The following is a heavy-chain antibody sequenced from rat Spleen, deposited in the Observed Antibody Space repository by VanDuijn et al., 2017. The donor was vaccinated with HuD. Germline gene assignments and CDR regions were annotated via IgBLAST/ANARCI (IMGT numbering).Heavy chain of an antibody. CDR2: ISYEGSST. CDR1: GFTFSDYY. V-gene: IGHV5-22*01. CDR3: ARSIWDYFDY. J-gene: IGHJ2*01. Sequence: EVQLVESGGGLVQPGRSLKLSCAASGFTFSDYYMAWVRQAPKKGLEWVASISYEGSSTYYGDSVNGRFTISRDNAKSTLYLQMNSLRSEDTATYYCARSIWDYFDYWGQGVMVTVSS.